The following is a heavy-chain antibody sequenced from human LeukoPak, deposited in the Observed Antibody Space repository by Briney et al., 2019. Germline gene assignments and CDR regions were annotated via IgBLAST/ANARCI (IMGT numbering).Heavy chain of an antibody. J-gene: IGHJ5*02. CDR2: ISSGSKYI. Sequence: PGGSLRLSCAVSGFKFNTHNLNWVRQAPGKGLEWVSSISSGSKYILYADSVKGRFTVSRDNAKNSLYLQMNSLRAEDTAVYYCARVRAGLQAFDTWGQGTLVTVPS. CDR3: ARVRAGLQAFDT. V-gene: IGHV3-21*01. CDR1: GFKFNTHN. D-gene: IGHD4-11*01.